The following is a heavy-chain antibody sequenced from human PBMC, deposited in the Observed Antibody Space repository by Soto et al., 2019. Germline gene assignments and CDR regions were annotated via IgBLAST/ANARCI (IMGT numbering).Heavy chain of an antibody. CDR3: ARAFFYQGSDIRGYSFDAFDF. CDR1: GYTFTSSG. J-gene: IGHJ3*01. CDR2: ISAHTGSS. Sequence: ASVKVSCKASGYTFTSSGMSWVRQAPGQGLEWMGWISAHTGSSEYAQRFQGRVTMTTDRSTSTAYMELRSLRSDDPAVYYCARAFFYQGSDIRGYSFDAFDFWGPGTLVTVSS. V-gene: IGHV1-18*01. D-gene: IGHD3-22*01.